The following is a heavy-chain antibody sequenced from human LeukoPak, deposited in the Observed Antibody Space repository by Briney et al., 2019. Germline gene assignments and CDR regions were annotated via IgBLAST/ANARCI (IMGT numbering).Heavy chain of an antibody. Sequence: GGSLRLSCVASGFTFSAYAVVWVRRAPGMGLEWVSSISVSGSQTDYADSVKGRFTISRDNSKNTFYLQMNSLRAEDTAVYYCGKGTPPPVYWGPGTLVTVSS. CDR1: GFTFSAYA. V-gene: IGHV3-23*01. J-gene: IGHJ4*02. CDR2: ISVSGSQT. D-gene: IGHD1-14*01. CDR3: GKGTPPPVY.